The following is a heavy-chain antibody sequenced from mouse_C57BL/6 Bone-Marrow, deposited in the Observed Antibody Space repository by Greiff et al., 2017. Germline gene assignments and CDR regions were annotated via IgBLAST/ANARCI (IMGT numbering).Heavy chain of an antibody. CDR3: ARDLGSMYY. J-gene: IGHJ4*01. Sequence: QVQLQQSGAELARPGASVKPSCKASGYTFTRYGISWVKQRTGQGLEWIGEIYPRSGNTYYNEKFKGNATLTADKSSSTAYMELRSLTSEDSAVYYCARDLGSMYYWGQGTSVTVSS. V-gene: IGHV1-81*01. CDR2: IYPRSGNT. D-gene: IGHD3-3*01. CDR1: GYTFTRYG.